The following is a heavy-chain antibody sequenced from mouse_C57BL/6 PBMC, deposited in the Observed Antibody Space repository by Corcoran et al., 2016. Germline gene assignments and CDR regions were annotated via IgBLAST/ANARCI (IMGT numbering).Heavy chain of an antibody. V-gene: IGHV1-76*01. J-gene: IGHJ2*01. D-gene: IGHD1-1*01. CDR1: GHNFTDYY. Sequence: QVQVKQAGAEVERPGASGKLSCKGSGHNFTDYYINWGKQRPGQGLEWIARIYPGSGKTSYNEKFKGKATLTAEKSSSTASMQLSSLTSEDSAVYFCARSGVLLRSRFDYWGQGTTLTVSS. CDR2: IYPGSGKT. CDR3: ARSGVLLRSRFDY.